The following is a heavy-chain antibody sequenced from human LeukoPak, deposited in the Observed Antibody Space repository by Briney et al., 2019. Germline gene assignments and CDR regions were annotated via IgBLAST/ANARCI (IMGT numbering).Heavy chain of an antibody. CDR2: IIPIFGTA. V-gene: IGHV1-69*05. D-gene: IGHD2-2*02. Sequence: GSSVKVSCKASGGTFSSYAISWVRQAPGQGLEWMGGIIPIFGTANYAQKFQGRVTITTDESTSTAYMELSSLRSEDTAVYYCARDRGPSTSCYSCYMDVWGKGTTVTVSS. CDR1: GGTFSSYA. J-gene: IGHJ6*03. CDR3: ARDRGPSTSCYSCYMDV.